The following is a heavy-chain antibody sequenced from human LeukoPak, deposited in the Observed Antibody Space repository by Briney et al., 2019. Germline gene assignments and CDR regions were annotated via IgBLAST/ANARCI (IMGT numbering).Heavy chain of an antibody. Sequence: SETLSLTCAVYGGSFSGYYWSWIRQPPGKGLKWIGEINHSGSTNYNPSLKSRVTISVDTSKNHFSLKMSSVTAADTAVYYCAREPDYQDAFDIWGQGTMVTVSS. CDR2: INHSGST. J-gene: IGHJ3*02. CDR1: GGSFSGYY. V-gene: IGHV4-34*01. CDR3: AREPDYQDAFDI. D-gene: IGHD4-11*01.